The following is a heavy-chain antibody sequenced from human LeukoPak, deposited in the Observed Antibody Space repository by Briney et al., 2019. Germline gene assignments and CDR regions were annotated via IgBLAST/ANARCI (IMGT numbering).Heavy chain of an antibody. Sequence: PGGSLRLSCAASGFTFSSYAMSWVRQAPGKGLEWVSAISGSGGSTYYADSVKGRFTISRDNSKNTPYLQMNSLRAEDTAVYYCAKGQYYYGSGSLFYWGQGTLVTVSS. J-gene: IGHJ4*02. D-gene: IGHD3-10*01. V-gene: IGHV3-23*01. CDR2: ISGSGGST. CDR1: GFTFSSYA. CDR3: AKGQYYYGSGSLFY.